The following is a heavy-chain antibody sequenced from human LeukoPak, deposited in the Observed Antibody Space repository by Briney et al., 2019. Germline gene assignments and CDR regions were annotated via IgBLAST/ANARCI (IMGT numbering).Heavy chain of an antibody. J-gene: IGHJ3*01. D-gene: IGHD2-15*01. CDR1: GGSISSYY. Sequence: SETLSLTCTVSGGSISSYYWSWIRQPPGKGLEWIGTIYYSGTTFYNPSLKSRITMSVDTSKNQFSLNLSSVTAADTAVYYCARRGADIVTMPAAKRGSFDFWGHGTMVTVSS. V-gene: IGHV4-59*04. CDR3: ARRGADIVTMPAAKRGSFDF. CDR2: IYYSGTT.